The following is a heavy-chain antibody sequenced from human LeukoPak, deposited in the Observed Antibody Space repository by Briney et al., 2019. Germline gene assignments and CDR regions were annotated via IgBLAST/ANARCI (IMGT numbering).Heavy chain of an antibody. D-gene: IGHD4-17*01. J-gene: IGHJ2*01. V-gene: IGHV3-74*01. CDR3: ARATPYDWHFGL. CDR2: INTDGSIT. Sequence: GGSLRLSCAASGFTFSSYWMHWVRQAPGKGLVWVSRINTDGSITDYADSVKGRFTISRDTSANTLFLQMNSLAAEDTAVYYCARATPYDWHFGLWGRGTLVIVSS. CDR1: GFTFSSYW.